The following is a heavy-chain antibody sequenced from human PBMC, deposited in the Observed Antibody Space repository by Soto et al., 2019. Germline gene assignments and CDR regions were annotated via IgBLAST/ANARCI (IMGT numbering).Heavy chain of an antibody. CDR1: GGSFSGYY. CDR2: INHSGST. J-gene: IGHJ5*02. Sequence: SETLSLTCAVYGGSFSGYYWRWIRQPPGKGLEWIGEINHSGSTNYNPSLKSRVTISVDTSKNQFSLKLSSVTAADTAVYYCARSSLFYCSSTSCYYMLMQTNPGFVWFDPWGQGTLVTVSS. CDR3: ARSSLFYCSSTSCYYMLMQTNPGFVWFDP. V-gene: IGHV4-34*01. D-gene: IGHD2-2*01.